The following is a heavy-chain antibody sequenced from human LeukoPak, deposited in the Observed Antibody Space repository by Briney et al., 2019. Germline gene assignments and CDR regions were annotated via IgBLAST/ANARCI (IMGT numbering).Heavy chain of an antibody. Sequence: SETLSLTCTVSGGSISSYYWSWIRQPPGKGLEWIGYIYYSGSTNYNPSLKSRVTISVDTSKNQFSLKLSSVTAADTAVYYCARLILKSNAFDIWGQGTVVTVSS. V-gene: IGHV4-59*08. CDR3: ARLILKSNAFDI. CDR2: IYYSGST. CDR1: GGSISSYY. J-gene: IGHJ3*02.